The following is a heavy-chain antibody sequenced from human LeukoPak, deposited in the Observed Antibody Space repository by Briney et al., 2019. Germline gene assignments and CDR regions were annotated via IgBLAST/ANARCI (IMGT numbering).Heavy chain of an antibody. CDR1: GGSISSGGYY. D-gene: IGHD6-19*01. CDR3: ASLSRGSGWYYPLDY. J-gene: IGHJ4*02. Sequence: PSETLSLTCTVSGGSISSGGYYWSWIRQHPGKGLEWIGYIYYSGSTYYNPSLKSRVTISVDTSKNQFSLKLSSVTAADTAVYYCASLSRGSGWYYPLDYWGQGTLVTVSS. CDR2: IYYSGST. V-gene: IGHV4-31*03.